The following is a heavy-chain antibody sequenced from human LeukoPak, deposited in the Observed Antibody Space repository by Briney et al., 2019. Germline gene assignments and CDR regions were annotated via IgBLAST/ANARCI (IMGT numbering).Heavy chain of an antibody. D-gene: IGHD1-26*01. J-gene: IGHJ4*02. CDR3: ARQESALVGATTYGY. CDR1: GGSISSYY. V-gene: IGHV4-59*08. Sequence: SETLSLTCTVSGGSISSYYWSWIRQPPGKGLEWIGYIYYSGSTNYNPSLKSRVTISVDTSKNQFSLKLSSVTAADTAVYYCARQESALVGATTYGYWGQGTLVTVSS. CDR2: IYYSGST.